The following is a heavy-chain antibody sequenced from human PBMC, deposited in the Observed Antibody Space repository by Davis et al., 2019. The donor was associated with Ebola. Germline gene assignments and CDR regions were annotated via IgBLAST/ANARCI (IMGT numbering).Heavy chain of an antibody. J-gene: IGHJ4*02. CDR1: VCSFIIYS. V-gene: IGHV1-69*13. CDR3: ARDSGITAAGPPSYFDY. Sequence: SSEKVSRMASVCSFIIYSIIWVRQAPGQGLEWMGTIIPLFGTTNYAQKFQGRVTITADESTSTVYMELSSLRSEDTAVYYCARDSGITAAGPPSYFDYWGQGTLVTVSS. D-gene: IGHD6-13*01. CDR2: IIPLFGTT.